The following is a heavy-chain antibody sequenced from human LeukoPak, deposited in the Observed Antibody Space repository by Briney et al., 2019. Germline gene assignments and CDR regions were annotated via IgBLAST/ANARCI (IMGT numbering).Heavy chain of an antibody. CDR3: TRDQGCDYSPVGSATHAF. CDR1: VFIFKNYA. CDR2: ITTAGTT. J-gene: IGHJ4*02. Sequence: GGSLRLSCAASVFIFKNYAMSWVRQTPGKGQEWVSSITTAGTTQYADSVKGRFTLSRDNSRNTLLLQMTNLRAEDTAMYFCTRDQGCDYSPVGSATHAFWGQGTLVAVSS. V-gene: IGHV3-23*01. D-gene: IGHD4-17*01.